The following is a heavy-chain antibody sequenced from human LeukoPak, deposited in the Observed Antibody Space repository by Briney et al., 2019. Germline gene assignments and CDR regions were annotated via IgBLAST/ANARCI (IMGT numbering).Heavy chain of an antibody. CDR2: IKHDGGEK. CDR3: AGRGDGNLYYFDH. Sequence: AGSLRLSCAASGFTFSSYWMSWVRQAPGKGLEWVANIKHDGGEKYYVDSANGRITISRDNAKNSLYLQMNSLRPEDTAVYYCAGRGDGNLYYFDHWGQGPLVGASS. J-gene: IGHJ4*02. V-gene: IGHV3-7*04. D-gene: IGHD5-24*01. CDR1: GFTFSSYW.